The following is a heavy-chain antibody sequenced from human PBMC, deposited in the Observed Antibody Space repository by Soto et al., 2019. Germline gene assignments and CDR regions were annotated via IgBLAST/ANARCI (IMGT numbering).Heavy chain of an antibody. CDR2: IVPIVDTS. V-gene: IGHV1-69*12. CDR1: GGTFSSYA. CDR3: VRVVAIPGYPDN. J-gene: IGHJ4*02. Sequence: QVQLVQSGAEVRQPASSVKVSCKTSGGTFSSYAISWVRQAPGQGLEWMGGIVPIVDTSTYAQKFQGRVTIXAYXSTSTVYMELSSLRSDDTAVYYCVRVVAIPGYPDNWGQGTLVTVSS. D-gene: IGHD5-12*01.